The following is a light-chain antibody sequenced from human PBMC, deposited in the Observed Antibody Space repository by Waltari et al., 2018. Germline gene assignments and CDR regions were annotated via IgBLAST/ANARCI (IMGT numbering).Light chain of an antibody. CDR3: QQYQSSPLT. Sequence: EIVLTQSPGTLSLSPGERATLSCRTSLSVSSTYLGWYQQKVGHAPRLLSYGASSRATDIPDMFSGSGSGTEFTLTISRLEPEDFAMYYCQQYQSSPLTFGGGTRVEIK. CDR1: LSVSSTY. J-gene: IGKJ4*01. V-gene: IGKV3-20*01. CDR2: GAS.